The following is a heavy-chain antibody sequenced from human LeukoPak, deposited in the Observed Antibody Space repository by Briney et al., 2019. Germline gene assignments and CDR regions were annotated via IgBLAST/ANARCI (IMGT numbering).Heavy chain of an antibody. J-gene: IGHJ4*02. CDR1: SDSIIMSY. V-gene: IGHV4-4*07. CDR2: IHTSGRT. D-gene: IGHD6-19*01. CDR3: ARVRLGRGLDY. Sequence: SETRSLTSTLSSDSIIMSYSGWIRQPAGEWREWIGRIHTSGRTYYSPSLKSRVTMSVDTSTNQFSLKLSSVTAADTALYYCARVRLGRGLDYWGQGTLVTVSS.